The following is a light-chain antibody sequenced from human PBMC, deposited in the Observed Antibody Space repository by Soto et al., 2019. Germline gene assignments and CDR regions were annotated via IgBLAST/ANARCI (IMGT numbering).Light chain of an antibody. CDR2: QTS. CDR1: QYINTR. V-gene: IGKV3-11*01. CDR3: HQRQSWPRT. J-gene: IGKJ1*01. Sequence: QSPSTLSSFPGDRVTLSCRASQYINTRLAWYQHRPGQAPRLLIYQTSIRAAGIPARFSASGSGTDFTLIISDVQPEDFALYYCHQRQSWPRTFGQGTKVDIK.